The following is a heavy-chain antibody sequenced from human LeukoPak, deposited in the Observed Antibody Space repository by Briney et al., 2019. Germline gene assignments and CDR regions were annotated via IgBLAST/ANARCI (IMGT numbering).Heavy chain of an antibody. D-gene: IGHD2-2*01. CDR1: GGSISSSSYY. Sequence: PSETLSLTCTVSGGSISSSSYYWGRIRQPPGKGLEWIGSIYYSGSTYYNPSLKSRVTISVDTSKNQFSLKLSSVTAADTAVYYCARTLGDIVVVPAAMDFDYWGQGTLVTVSS. CDR2: IYYSGST. V-gene: IGHV4-39*01. CDR3: ARTLGDIVVVPAAMDFDY. J-gene: IGHJ4*02.